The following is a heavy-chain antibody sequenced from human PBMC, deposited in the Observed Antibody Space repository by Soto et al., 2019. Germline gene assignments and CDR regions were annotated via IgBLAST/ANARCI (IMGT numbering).Heavy chain of an antibody. Sequence: QLHLVQSGAVVKKPGASVTVSCSASGYPVTAYYMHWVRQAPGRGLEWMGGINPATGAAKYTQTFQGRGTLAREPSTSTVFMELGGLASGDTAGFYCARGGGVGVAGSAAFDMWGQGTLVTVSS. CDR2: INPATGAA. CDR1: GYPVTAYY. V-gene: IGHV1-2*02. CDR3: ARGGGVGVAGSAAFDM. D-gene: IGHD3-3*01. J-gene: IGHJ3*02.